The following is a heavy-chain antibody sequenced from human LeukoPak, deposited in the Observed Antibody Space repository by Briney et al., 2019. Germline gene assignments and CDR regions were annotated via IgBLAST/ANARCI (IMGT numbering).Heavy chain of an antibody. D-gene: IGHD1-26*01. CDR1: GGSFSGYY. Sequence: SETLSLTCAVYGGSFSGYYWSWIRQPPGKGLEWIGEINHSGSTNYNPSLKSRVTISVDTSKNQFSLKLSSVTAADTAVYYCARDPSGPDAFDIWGQGTMVTVSS. CDR2: INHSGST. V-gene: IGHV4-34*01. CDR3: ARDPSGPDAFDI. J-gene: IGHJ3*02.